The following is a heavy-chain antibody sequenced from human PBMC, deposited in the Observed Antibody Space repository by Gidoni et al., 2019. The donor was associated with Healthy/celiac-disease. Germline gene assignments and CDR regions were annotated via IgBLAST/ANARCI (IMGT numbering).Heavy chain of an antibody. CDR1: GFPLSSYS. CDR2: ISSSSSYI. Sequence: EMQLVESGGGLVKPGGTLRPSSADSGFPLSSYSMNWVRQAPGKGLAGVSSISSSSSYIYYSDSVTGRFTISSDNAKNSLYLQMHSLRAEDTAVYYCARDGDNDYGDSNWFDPWGQGTLVTVSS. J-gene: IGHJ5*02. CDR3: ARDGDNDYGDSNWFDP. V-gene: IGHV3-21*01. D-gene: IGHD4-17*01.